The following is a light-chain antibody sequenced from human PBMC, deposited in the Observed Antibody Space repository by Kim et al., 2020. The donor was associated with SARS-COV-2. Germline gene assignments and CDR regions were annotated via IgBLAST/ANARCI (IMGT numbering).Light chain of an antibody. J-gene: IGKJ2*02. CDR1: QTLQNNY. V-gene: IGKV3-20*01. CDR3: QHYGASPCT. CDR2: GAS. Sequence: PGERATLASRTSQTLQNNYLAWYQQKFGQAPRLLIFGASNRATGIPNRFSGSGSGTDFTLTISRLEPEDFAVYFCQHYGASPCTFGQGTKLEIK.